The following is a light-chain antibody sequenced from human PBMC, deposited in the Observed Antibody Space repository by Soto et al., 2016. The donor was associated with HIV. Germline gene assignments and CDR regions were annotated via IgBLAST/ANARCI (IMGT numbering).Light chain of an antibody. CDR3: NSRDSSGNHLV. Sequence: SSELIQDPVVSVALGQTVKITCQGDSVTSYYVSWYQQKPGQAPRLVIYGKNNRPSGIPDRFSGSSSGNTASLTITGAQAEDEADYYCNSRDSSGNHLVFGGGTKLTVL. J-gene: IGLJ2*01. CDR1: SVTSYY. V-gene: IGLV3-19*01. CDR2: GKN.